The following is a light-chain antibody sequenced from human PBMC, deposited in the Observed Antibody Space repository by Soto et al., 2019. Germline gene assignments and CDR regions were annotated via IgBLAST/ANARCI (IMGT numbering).Light chain of an antibody. Sequence: QSALTQPASVSGPPGQSITISCTGTSSDVGGYNYVSWYQLHPGKAPKLMIHEVSERPSGVSNRFSGSKSGNTASLTISGLQAEDEADYYCASYASSVTYVFGSGTKLTVL. CDR3: ASYASSVTYV. CDR2: EVS. J-gene: IGLJ1*01. CDR1: SSDVGGYNY. V-gene: IGLV2-14*01.